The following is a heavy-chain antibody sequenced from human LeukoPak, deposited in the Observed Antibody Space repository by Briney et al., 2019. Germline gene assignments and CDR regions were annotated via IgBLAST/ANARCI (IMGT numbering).Heavy chain of an antibody. J-gene: IGHJ4*02. V-gene: IGHV3-30*04. D-gene: IGHD4-17*01. CDR1: GFTFSTYA. CDR3: ARDPANDYGDYMSPYYFDY. Sequence: AGGSLRLSCAASGFTFSTYAIHWVRQAPGKGLQWVAVISYDGSNKYYADSVEGRFTISRDNSKNTLYLQMNSLRPEDTAVYYCARDPANDYGDYMSPYYFDYWGQGTLVTVSS. CDR2: ISYDGSNK.